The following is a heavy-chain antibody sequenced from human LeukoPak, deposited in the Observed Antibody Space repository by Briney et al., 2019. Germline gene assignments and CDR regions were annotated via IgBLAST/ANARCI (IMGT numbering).Heavy chain of an antibody. CDR3: ARSLEYSSSQYYYYGMDV. V-gene: IGHV1-18*01. CDR1: GGTFSSCA. J-gene: IGHJ6*02. D-gene: IGHD6-6*01. Sequence: ASVKVSCKASGGTFSSCAISWVRQAPGQGLEWMGWISAYNGNTNYAQKLQGRVTMTTDTSTSTAYMELRSLRSDDTAVYYCARSLEYSSSQYYYYGMDVWGQGTTVTVSS. CDR2: ISAYNGNT.